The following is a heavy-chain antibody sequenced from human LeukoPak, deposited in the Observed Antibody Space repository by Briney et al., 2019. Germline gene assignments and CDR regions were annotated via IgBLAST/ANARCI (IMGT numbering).Heavy chain of an antibody. J-gene: IGHJ6*03. CDR2: INEEGSQK. V-gene: IGHV3-7*01. D-gene: IGHD3/OR15-3a*01. Sequence: GGSLRLSCAASGFTFSDYWMTWVRQAPGKGLEWVANINEEGSQKYYVDPVKGRFTLSRDNAWNSLSLQMNSLRAEDTAVYYCVGESGFWTASGVGRPLDVWGKGTTVTVSS. CDR3: VGESGFWTASGVGRPLDV. CDR1: GFTFSDYW.